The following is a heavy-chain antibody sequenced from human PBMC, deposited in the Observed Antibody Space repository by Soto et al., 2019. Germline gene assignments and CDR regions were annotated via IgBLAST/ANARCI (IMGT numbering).Heavy chain of an antibody. CDR1: GGSIKTDNW. J-gene: IGHJ4*02. V-gene: IGHV4-4*02. D-gene: IGHD2-8*01. CDR2: INHSGST. CDR3: ARGVYAIPLHR. Sequence: SETLSLTCDVSGGSIKTDNWWTWVRQSPGKGLEWIGEINHSGSTNYNPSLKSRVTISVDTSKNQFSLKLSSVTAADTAVYYCARGVYAIPLHRWGQGTLVTVSS.